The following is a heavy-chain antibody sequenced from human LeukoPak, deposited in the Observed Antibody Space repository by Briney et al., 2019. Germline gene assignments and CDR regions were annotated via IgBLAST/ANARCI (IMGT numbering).Heavy chain of an antibody. J-gene: IGHJ4*02. Sequence: PGGSLRLSCAASGFTFSNYWMHWVRQAPGKGPVWVSRINTDGSITDYADSVKGRFTISRDNAKNALYLQMNSLRAEDTAVYFCVRESTFVTTFGFDYWGQGTLVTVSS. CDR1: GFTFSNYW. D-gene: IGHD3-16*01. V-gene: IGHV3-74*01. CDR2: INTDGSIT. CDR3: VRESTFVTTFGFDY.